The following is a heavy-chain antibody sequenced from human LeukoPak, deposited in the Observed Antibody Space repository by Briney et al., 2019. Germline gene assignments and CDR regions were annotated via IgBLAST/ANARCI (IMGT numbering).Heavy chain of an antibody. J-gene: IGHJ4*02. Sequence: PSETLSLTCTVSGGSISSSSYYWGWIRQPPGKGLEWIGSIYYSGSTYYNPSLKSRVTISVDTSKNQFSLKLSSVTAADTAVYYCARAPGMGSPRPLFAHDYWGQGTLVTVSS. CDR3: ARAPGMGSPRPLFAHDY. CDR1: GGSISSSSYY. V-gene: IGHV4-39*01. D-gene: IGHD3-10*01. CDR2: IYYSGST.